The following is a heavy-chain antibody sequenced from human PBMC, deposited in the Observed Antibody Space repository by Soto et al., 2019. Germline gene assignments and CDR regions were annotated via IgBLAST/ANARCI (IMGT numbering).Heavy chain of an antibody. J-gene: IGHJ4*02. CDR3: ARDRDSSYFPPPYYFDS. D-gene: IGHD4-4*01. V-gene: IGHV3-30*04. CDR2: ISYDGSKT. CDR1: GFIFRSYT. Sequence: VQLVESGGGLVQRGGSLRLSCAASGFIFRSYTMHWVRQAPGKGLEWLATISYDGSKTNYADSVRGRFTISRDNSKSTLFLQMDSLRPEDTAVYSCARDRDSSYFPPPYYFDSWGQGTLVTVSS.